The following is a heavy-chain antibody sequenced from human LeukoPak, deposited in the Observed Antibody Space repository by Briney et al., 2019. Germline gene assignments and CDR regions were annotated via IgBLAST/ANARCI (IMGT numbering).Heavy chain of an antibody. J-gene: IGHJ4*02. CDR3: AGSILGYCSGGSCYPHY. CDR2: INHSGST. Sequence: PSETLSLTCAVYGGSFSGYYWSWIRQPPGKGLEWIGEINHSGSTNYNPSLNSRVTISVDTSKNQFSLKLSSVTAADTAVYYCAGSILGYCSGGSCYPHYWGQGTLVTVSS. D-gene: IGHD2-15*01. V-gene: IGHV4-34*01. CDR1: GGSFSGYY.